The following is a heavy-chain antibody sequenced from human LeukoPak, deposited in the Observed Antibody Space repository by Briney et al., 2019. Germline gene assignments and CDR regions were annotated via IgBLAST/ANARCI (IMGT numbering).Heavy chain of an antibody. CDR1: GFTFSGFE. J-gene: IGHJ4*02. CDR2: ISDSDSSK. CDR3: ARVGRSNKPGG. V-gene: IGHV3-48*03. D-gene: IGHD1/OR15-1a*01. Sequence: GGSLRLSCVASGFTFSGFEMNWVHQAPGKGLEWIAYISDSDSSKYYADSVKGRFTISRDNAKNSLFLQMDSLRADDTAVYYCARVGRSNKPGGWGQGTLVTVSS.